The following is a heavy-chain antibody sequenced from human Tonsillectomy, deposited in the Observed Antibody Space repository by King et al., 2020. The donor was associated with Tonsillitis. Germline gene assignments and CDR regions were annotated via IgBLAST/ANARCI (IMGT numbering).Heavy chain of an antibody. CDR3: AKTPAGTALNSYSYMDV. D-gene: IGHD2-21*02. CDR2: ITHTGST. CDR1: GGSFSDYN. J-gene: IGHJ6*03. V-gene: IGHV4-34*01. Sequence: VQLQQWGAGLLKPSETLSLTRAVYGGSFSDYNWSWIRQSPGKELEWIGEITHTGSTRYNPSLKSRVTISVDMPKRQCSLRVTSVTAADTAVYYCAKTPAGTALNSYSYMDVWAKGTTVTVSS.